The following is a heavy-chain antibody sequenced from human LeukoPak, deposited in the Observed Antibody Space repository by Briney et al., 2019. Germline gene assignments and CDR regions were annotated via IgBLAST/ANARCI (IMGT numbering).Heavy chain of an antibody. J-gene: IGHJ4*02. CDR1: GGSISTSNYY. D-gene: IGHD3-22*01. CDR2: IYYSGRT. CDR3: ARPYYYDSSGPPL. Sequence: NPSETLSLTCSVSGGSISTSNYYWGWIRQPPGKGLEWIADIYYSGRTYYNPSLKSRVTISMDTSKNLFSLKLSSVTAADTAVYYCARPYYYDSSGPPLWGQGTLVTVSS. V-gene: IGHV4-39*01.